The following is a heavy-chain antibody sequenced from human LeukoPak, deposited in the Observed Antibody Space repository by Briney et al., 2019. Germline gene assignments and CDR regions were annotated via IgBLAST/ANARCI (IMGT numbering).Heavy chain of an antibody. D-gene: IGHD1-26*01. CDR2: IYLGDSDT. Sequence: GASLKISCQGSGSLFTSYWIGWVRQLPGKGLEWMGIIYLGDSDTRYQGQVTISADKSISTAYLQWSSLKASDTAMYYCARLWEGYYYGMDVWGKGTMVTVSS. CDR3: ARLWEGYYYGMDV. J-gene: IGHJ6*04. CDR1: GSLFTSYW. V-gene: IGHV5-51*01.